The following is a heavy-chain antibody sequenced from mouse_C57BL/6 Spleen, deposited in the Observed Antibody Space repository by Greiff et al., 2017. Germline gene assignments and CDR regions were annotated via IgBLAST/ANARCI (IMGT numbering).Heavy chain of an antibody. CDR3: ARYESLAMDY. V-gene: IGHV7-3*01. Sequence: EVKVVESGGGLVQPGGSLSLSCAASGFTFTDYYMSWVRQPPGKALEWLGFIRNKANGYTTEYSASVKGRFTISRDNSQSILYLQMNALRAEDSATYYCARYESLAMDYWGQGTSVTVSS. J-gene: IGHJ4*01. CDR1: GFTFTDYY. D-gene: IGHD6-2*01. CDR2: IRNKANGYTT.